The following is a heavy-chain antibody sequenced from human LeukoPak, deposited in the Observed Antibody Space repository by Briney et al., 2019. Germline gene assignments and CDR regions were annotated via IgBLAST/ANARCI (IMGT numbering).Heavy chain of an antibody. J-gene: IGHJ5*02. CDR2: MYYGGST. Sequence: SETLSLTCTVSGGSISSGDYYWSWIRQPPGKGLEWIAYMYYGGSTYYNPSLKSRVTMSADTSKNQLSLKLSSVTAADTAVYYCARPYYYDSRIDPWGQGILVTVSS. CDR3: ARPYYYDSRIDP. V-gene: IGHV4-30-4*01. D-gene: IGHD3-22*01. CDR1: GGSISSGDYY.